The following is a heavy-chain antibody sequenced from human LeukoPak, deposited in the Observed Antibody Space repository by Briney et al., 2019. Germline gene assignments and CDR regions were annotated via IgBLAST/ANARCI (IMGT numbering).Heavy chain of an antibody. CDR1: GGSIRNYY. CDR3: ARDPAYEITMVRGVIIHYGMDV. Sequence: KPSGTLSLTCTVSGGSIRNYYWSLVRQPPGKGLEWVWGISTSGGTNYNPSLKSRVTMSVDTSKNQFSLKLTSVTAADTAVYYCARDPAYEITMVRGVIIHYGMDVWGQGTTVTVSS. V-gene: IGHV4-4*07. CDR2: ISTSGGT. J-gene: IGHJ6*02. D-gene: IGHD3-10*01.